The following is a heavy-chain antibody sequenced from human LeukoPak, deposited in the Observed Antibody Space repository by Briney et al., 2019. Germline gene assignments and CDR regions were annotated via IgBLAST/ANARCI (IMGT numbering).Heavy chain of an antibody. V-gene: IGHV1-2*02. CDR1: GYTFTAYH. J-gene: IGHJ6*02. CDR2: ISDRGTP. Sequence: ATVKVSCKASGYTFTAYHIHWVRQAPGQGLEWMGYISDRGTPKSAQKSQDRVTVTRDTSITTAYMELNRLKSDDSAVYYCARVHMGDYGMDVWGQGTTVTVSS. CDR3: ARVHMGDYGMDV.